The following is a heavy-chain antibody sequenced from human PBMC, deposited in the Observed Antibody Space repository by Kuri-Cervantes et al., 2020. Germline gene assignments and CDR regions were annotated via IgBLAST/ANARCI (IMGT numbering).Heavy chain of an antibody. CDR2: ISRSGSYI. V-gene: IGHV3-21*03. D-gene: IGHD1-26*01. J-gene: IGHJ4*02. Sequence: GGAVRLWCAASGFTFSSYWMHWVRQAPGKGLEWVSSISRSGSYIFYADSVKGRFTISRDNARNSLYLQMNSLRAEDTAVYYCARVAGGATLNAAYWGQGTLVTVSS. CDR3: ARVAGGATLNAAY. CDR1: GFTFSSYW.